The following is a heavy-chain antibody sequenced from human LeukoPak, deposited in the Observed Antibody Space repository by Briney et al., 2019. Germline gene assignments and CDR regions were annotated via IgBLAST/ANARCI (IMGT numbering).Heavy chain of an antibody. CDR2: INPNSGGT. Sequence: ASVNVSCKASGYTFTGYYMHWVRQAPGQGLEWMGWINPNSGGTNYAQKFQGRVTMTRDTSISTAYMELSMLRSDDTAVYYCARAFVVVPAAIDYWGQGTLVTVSS. V-gene: IGHV1-2*02. CDR3: ARAFVVVPAAIDY. D-gene: IGHD2-2*02. CDR1: GYTFTGYY. J-gene: IGHJ4*02.